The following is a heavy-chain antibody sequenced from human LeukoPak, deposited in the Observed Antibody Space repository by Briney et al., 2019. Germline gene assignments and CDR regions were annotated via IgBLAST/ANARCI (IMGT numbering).Heavy chain of an antibody. D-gene: IGHD2-21*01. CDR2: ISTYTGIT. J-gene: IGHJ5*02. CDR3: ARDSDYAGDGYGDWLDP. CDR1: GYRFISFG. V-gene: IGHV1-18*01. Sequence: ASVNVSCKASGYRFISFGVSWVRQAPGQGFEWLGWISTYTGITHYEENFKDRINMTADTSTTTAYMELRGLRHDDTAIYYCARDSDYAGDGYGDWLDPWGQGSLVMVTS.